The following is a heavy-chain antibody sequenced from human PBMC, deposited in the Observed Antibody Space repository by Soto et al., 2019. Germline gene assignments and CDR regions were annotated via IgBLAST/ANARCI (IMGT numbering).Heavy chain of an antibody. V-gene: IGHV3-15*01. J-gene: IGHJ4*02. CDR2: IKSKTDGGTT. CDR1: GFTFSNAW. D-gene: IGHD3-9*01. Sequence: GGSLRLSCAASGFTFSNAWMSWVRQAPGKGLEWVGRIKSKTDGGTTDYAAPVKGRFTISRDDSKNTLYLQMNSLKTEDTAVYYCTTDGGVLRYFDWYPQMSYYFDYWGQGTLVTVSS. CDR3: TTDGGVLRYFDWYPQMSYYFDY.